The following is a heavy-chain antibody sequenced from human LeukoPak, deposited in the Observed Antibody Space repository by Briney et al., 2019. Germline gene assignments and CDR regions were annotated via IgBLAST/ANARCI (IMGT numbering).Heavy chain of an antibody. CDR2: ISAYNGNT. J-gene: IGHJ4*02. D-gene: IGHD3-22*01. Sequence: ASVKVSCKASGYTFTSYGISWVRQAPGQGLEWVGWISAYNGNTNYAQKLQGRVTMTTDTSTSTAYMELRSLRSDDTAVYYCARGRARVYDSSGYPDYWGQGTLVTVSS. CDR3: ARGRARVYDSSGYPDY. CDR1: GYTFTSYG. V-gene: IGHV1-18*01.